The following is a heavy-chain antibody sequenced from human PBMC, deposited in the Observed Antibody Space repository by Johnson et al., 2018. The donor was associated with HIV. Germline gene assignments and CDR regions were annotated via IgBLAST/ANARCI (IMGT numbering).Heavy chain of an antibody. J-gene: IGHJ3*02. CDR1: GFTFSSYA. CDR2: ISYDGSNK. D-gene: IGHD2-21*02. Sequence: QMLLVESGGGVVQPGRSLRLSCAASGFTFSSYAMHWVRQAPGKGLEWVAVISYDGSNKYYADSVKGRFTISRENSKNTLYLQMNSLRAEDTAVYYCAKPQPPIVVVTATVEGEAFDIWGQGTMVTVSS. CDR3: AKPQPPIVVVTATVEGEAFDI. V-gene: IGHV3-30-3*02.